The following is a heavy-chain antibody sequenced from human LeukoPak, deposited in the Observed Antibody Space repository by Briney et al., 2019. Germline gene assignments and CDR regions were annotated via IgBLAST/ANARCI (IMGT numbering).Heavy chain of an antibody. CDR1: GGSISSYY. CDR2: IYYSGST. V-gene: IGHV4-59*01. CDR3: ARTTEGGYSYGYFYYYYMDV. D-gene: IGHD5-18*01. Sequence: SETLSLTCTVSGGSISSYYWSWIRQPPGKGLEWIGYIYYSGSTNYKSSLKSRVTISVDTSKNQFSLKLSSVAAADTAVYYCARTTEGGYSYGYFYYYYMDVWGKGTTVTISS. J-gene: IGHJ6*03.